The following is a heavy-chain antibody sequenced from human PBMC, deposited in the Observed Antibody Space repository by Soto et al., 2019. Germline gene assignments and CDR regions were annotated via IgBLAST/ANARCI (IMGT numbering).Heavy chain of an antibody. CDR2: IRNTPYGGTT. D-gene: IGHD2-2*03. V-gene: IGHV3-49*04. Sequence: PGGSLKLASECSRVRCSEQAMTWVRQAPGKGLEWVGFIRNTPYGGTTDYAASVRGRFTISRDDSESIAYLQMNSLKTEDSGVYYCSRGSFGYYGPWGPGTLVTVSS. CDR3: SRGSFGYYGP. CDR1: RVRCSEQA. J-gene: IGHJ5*02.